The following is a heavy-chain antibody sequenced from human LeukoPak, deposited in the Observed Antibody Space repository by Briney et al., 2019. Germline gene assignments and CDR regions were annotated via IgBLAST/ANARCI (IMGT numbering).Heavy chain of an antibody. Sequence: SETLSLTCTVSGGSISSYYWSWIRQPPGKGLEWIGYIYYSGSTNYNPSLKSRVTISVDTSKNQFSLKLSSVTAADTAVYYCARGQAAGPSLFDPWGQGTLVTVSS. D-gene: IGHD6-13*01. CDR2: IYYSGST. V-gene: IGHV4-59*01. CDR1: GGSISSYY. J-gene: IGHJ5*02. CDR3: ARGQAAGPSLFDP.